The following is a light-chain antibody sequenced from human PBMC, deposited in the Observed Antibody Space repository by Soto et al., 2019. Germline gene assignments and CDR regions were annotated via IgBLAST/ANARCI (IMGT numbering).Light chain of an antibody. CDR2: GTS. V-gene: IGKV3-20*01. J-gene: IGKJ1*01. Sequence: EIVLTQSPGILSLSPGARATLSCMASQTVADTSLAWYQQRPGQAPRLLIYGTSTRATGTPDRFIGSGSGTAFTLTISRLEPEDFAVYYCQQYVTTPPTFGQGTKVE. CDR3: QQYVTTPPT. CDR1: QTVADTS.